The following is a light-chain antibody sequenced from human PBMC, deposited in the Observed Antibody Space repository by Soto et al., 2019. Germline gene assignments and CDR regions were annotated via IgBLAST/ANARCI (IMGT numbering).Light chain of an antibody. Sequence: EIVMTQSPATLSVSPGERATLSCRASQSVSSNLAWYQQKPGQAPRLLIYGASTMSNGIPARFSGSGSGTADSLTIISLQSEDFAVYYCQQYNNWSPWTFGQGTKVEIK. CDR2: GAS. J-gene: IGKJ1*01. CDR1: QSVSSN. V-gene: IGKV3-15*01. CDR3: QQYNNWSPWT.